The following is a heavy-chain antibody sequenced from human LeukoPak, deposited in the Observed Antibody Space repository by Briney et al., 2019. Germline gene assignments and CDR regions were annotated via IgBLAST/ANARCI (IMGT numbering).Heavy chain of an antibody. CDR3: AKDEVSDTIFGVVIIGGFLLGYFDY. Sequence: PGGSLRLSCAASGFTFSSYSMNWVRQAPGKGLEWVSAISGSGGSTYYADSVKGRFTISRDNSKNTLYLQMKSLRAEDTAVYYCAKDEVSDTIFGVVIIGGFLLGYFDYWGQGTLVTVSS. CDR1: GFTFSSYS. V-gene: IGHV3-23*01. D-gene: IGHD3-3*01. J-gene: IGHJ4*02. CDR2: ISGSGGST.